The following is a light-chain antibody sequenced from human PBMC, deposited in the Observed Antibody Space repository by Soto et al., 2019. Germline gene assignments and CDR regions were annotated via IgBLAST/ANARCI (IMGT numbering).Light chain of an antibody. J-gene: IGKJ1*01. CDR1: QSFTGNK. V-gene: IGKV3-20*01. Sequence: EVVLTQSPGTLSLSPGERVTLSCRASQSFTGNKLAWYHQKPGQAPRLLIYGASIRATGIPDRFSGSGSGADFTLTISRLEPEDFAVYYCQQYDTSPGITFGQGTKVDIK. CDR3: QQYDTSPGIT. CDR2: GAS.